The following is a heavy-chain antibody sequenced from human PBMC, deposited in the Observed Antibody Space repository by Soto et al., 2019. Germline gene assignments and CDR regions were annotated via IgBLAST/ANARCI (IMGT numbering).Heavy chain of an antibody. D-gene: IGHD1-1*01. CDR3: AREKVGTTFFDN. CDR2: IYRSGSS. Sequence: SETLSLTCDVSGFSISSGYYWSWVRQPPGKGLEWIGSIYRSGSSYHNPSLESRLTVSIDLSKNQFSLKLASVTAADTAIYYCAREKVGTTFFDNWGQGTQVTVSS. V-gene: IGHV4-38-2*02. CDR1: GFSISSGYY. J-gene: IGHJ4*02.